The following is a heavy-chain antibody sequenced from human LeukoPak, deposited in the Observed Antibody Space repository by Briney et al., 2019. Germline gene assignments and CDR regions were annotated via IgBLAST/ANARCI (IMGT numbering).Heavy chain of an antibody. J-gene: IGHJ6*03. CDR3: ARGPPRGKYYYMDV. V-gene: IGHV3-13*01. CDR1: GFTFSSFD. Sequence: GGSLRLSCAASGFTFSSFDMHWVRQPTRQGLEWVSTIGTASDTYYPGSVEGRFTLSRDNAKNSLYLQMNSLTAGDTAVYYCARGPPRGKYYYMDVWGKGTTVTVSS. D-gene: IGHD1-1*01. CDR2: IGTASDT.